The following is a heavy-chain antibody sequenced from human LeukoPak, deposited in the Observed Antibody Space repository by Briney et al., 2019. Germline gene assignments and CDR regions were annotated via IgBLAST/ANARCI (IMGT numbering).Heavy chain of an antibody. J-gene: IGHJ4*02. V-gene: IGHV5-51*01. D-gene: IGHD4-17*01. CDR1: GYSFTSYW. CDR2: IYPGDSDT. CDR3: ARLGDYGDYSGYGDY. Sequence: GESLKISCRGSGYSFTSYWIGWVRQMPGKGLEWMGIIYPGDSDTRYSPSFQGQVTISADKSISTAYLQWSSLKASDTAMYYCARLGDYGDYSGYGDYWGQGTLVTVSS.